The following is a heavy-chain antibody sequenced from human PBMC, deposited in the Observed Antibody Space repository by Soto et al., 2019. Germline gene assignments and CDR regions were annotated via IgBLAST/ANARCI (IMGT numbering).Heavy chain of an antibody. D-gene: IGHD5-12*01. V-gene: IGHV1-24*01. CDR1: GYTLTELS. J-gene: IGHJ3*02. CDR2: FDPEDGET. CDR3: ATGLQSGTWAFHI. Sequence: ASVKVSCKVSGYTLTELSMHWVRQAPGKGLEWMGGFDPEDGETIYAQKFQGRVTMTEDTSTDTAYMELSSLRSEDTAVYYCATGLQSGTWAFHIWGQATMVTVS.